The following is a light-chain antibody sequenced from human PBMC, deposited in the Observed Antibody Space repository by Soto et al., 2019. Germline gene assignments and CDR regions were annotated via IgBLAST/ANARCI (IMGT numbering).Light chain of an antibody. V-gene: IGKV1-5*01. CDR2: DAS. CDR3: QQYNSYSVT. CDR1: RPINTW. J-gene: IGKJ5*01. Sequence: DFPLTQSPSSLSASLGDRVTITCRASRPINTWLAWYQQKPGEAPKLLIYDASILERGVPSRFSGSGSGTEFTLTISSLQPDDFATYYCQQYNSYSVTFGQGTRLEI.